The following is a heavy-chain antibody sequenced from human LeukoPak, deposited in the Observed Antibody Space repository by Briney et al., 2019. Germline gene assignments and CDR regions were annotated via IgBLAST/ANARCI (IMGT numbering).Heavy chain of an antibody. V-gene: IGHV3-23*01. CDR2: ISGSGGST. J-gene: IGHJ4*02. Sequence: GGSLRLSCAASGFTFSSYAMSWVRQAPGKGLEWVSAISGSGGSTYYADSVKGRFTISRDNSKNTLYLQMNSLRAEDTAVYYCAKSRRDGYNPGGYYFDYWGQGTLVTVSA. D-gene: IGHD5-24*01. CDR1: GFTFSSYA. CDR3: AKSRRDGYNPGGYYFDY.